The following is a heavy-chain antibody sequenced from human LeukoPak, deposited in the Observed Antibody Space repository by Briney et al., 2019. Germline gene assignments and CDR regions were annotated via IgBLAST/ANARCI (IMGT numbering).Heavy chain of an antibody. CDR1: GGTFSSYA. V-gene: IGHV1-69*04. CDR2: IIPILGTA. D-gene: IGHD3-22*01. Sequence: SVKVSCKASGGTFSSYAISWVRQAPGQGLEWMGRIIPILGTANYAQKFQGRVTITADKSTSTAYMELSSLRSEDTAVYYCARYDSSGYGAFDIWGQGTMVTVSS. CDR3: ARYDSSGYGAFDI. J-gene: IGHJ3*02.